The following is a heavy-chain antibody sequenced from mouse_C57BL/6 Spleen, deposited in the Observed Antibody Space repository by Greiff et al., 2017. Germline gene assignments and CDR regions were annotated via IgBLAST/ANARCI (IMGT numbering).Heavy chain of an antibody. Sequence: QVQLQQSGAELVKPGASVKISCKASGYAFSSYWMNWVKQRPGKGLEWIGQIHPGDGDTSYNGKFKGKATLTVDKSSSTAYMQLTSLTSEDSAVYFCARARGSSYAMDYWGQGTSGTVSS. V-gene: IGHV1-80*01. CDR2: IHPGDGDT. CDR3: ARARGSSYAMDY. CDR1: GYAFSSYW. J-gene: IGHJ4*01. D-gene: IGHD1-1*01.